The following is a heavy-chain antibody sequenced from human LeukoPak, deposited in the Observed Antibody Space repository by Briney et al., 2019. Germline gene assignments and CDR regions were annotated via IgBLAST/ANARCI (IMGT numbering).Heavy chain of an antibody. J-gene: IGHJ4*02. Sequence: GGSLRLSWAASNFSFNNNSIAWFRQAPGKGLNWVSSLDNFGAKYYGGSVPGRFTVSRDLSKNTVYLQMSSLRADDTAVYYCAGGTYYGTGTRPGYLNYWGLGTLVTVSS. CDR1: NFSFNNNS. CDR2: LDNFGAK. CDR3: AGGTYYGTGTRPGYLNY. D-gene: IGHD3-10*01. V-gene: IGHV3-53*01.